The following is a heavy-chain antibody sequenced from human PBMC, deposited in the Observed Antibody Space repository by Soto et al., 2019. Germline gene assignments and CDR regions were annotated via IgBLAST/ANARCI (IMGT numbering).Heavy chain of an antibody. D-gene: IGHD2-2*01. CDR2: INHSGST. CDR1: GGSFSVYY. CDR3: ARDRSVFCSSTNCYNNWFDP. J-gene: IGHJ5*02. Sequence: PSETLSLTCAVYGGSFSVYYWSWIRQPPGKGLEWIGEINHSGSTNYNPSLKSRVTILVDASKNQFSLILSSVTAADTAVYFCARDRSVFCSSTNCYNNWFDPWGQGTLVTVSS. V-gene: IGHV4-34*01.